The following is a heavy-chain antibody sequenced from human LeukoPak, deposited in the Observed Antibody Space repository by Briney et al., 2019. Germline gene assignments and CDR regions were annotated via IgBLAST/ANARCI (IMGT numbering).Heavy chain of an antibody. Sequence: ASVKVSCKASGYTFTGYYMHWVRQAPGQGLEWMGRINPNSGGTNYAQKFQGRVTMTRDTSISTAYMELSRLRSDDTAVYYCASFYDSSGYYFSWGQGTLVTVPS. CDR1: GYTFTGYY. J-gene: IGHJ4*02. D-gene: IGHD3-22*01. CDR2: INPNSGGT. CDR3: ASFYDSSGYYFS. V-gene: IGHV1-2*06.